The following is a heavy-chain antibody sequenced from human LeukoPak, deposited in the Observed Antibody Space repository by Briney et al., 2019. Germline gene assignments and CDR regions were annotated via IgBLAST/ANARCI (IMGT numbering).Heavy chain of an antibody. CDR1: GGSISSYY. D-gene: IGHD4-11*01. CDR3: ARYSNYGDYYYYYMDV. CDR2: IYYSGST. J-gene: IGHJ6*03. Sequence: SETLSLTCTVSGGSISSYYWSWIRQPPGKGLEWIGYIYYSGSTNYNPSLKSRVTISVDTSKNQFSLKLSSVTAADTAVYYCARYSNYGDYYYYYMDVWGKGTTVTVSS. V-gene: IGHV4-59*01.